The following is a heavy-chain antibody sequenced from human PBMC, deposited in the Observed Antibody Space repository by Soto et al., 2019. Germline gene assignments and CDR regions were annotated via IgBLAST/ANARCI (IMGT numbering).Heavy chain of an antibody. D-gene: IGHD3-22*01. CDR3: ARAVYYDSSGYYSYLDY. V-gene: IGHV1-69*06. J-gene: IGHJ4*02. CDR2: IIPIFGTA. Sequence: SVKVSYKASGGTFSSYAISWVRQAPGQGLEWMGGIIPIFGTANYAQKFQGRVTITADKSTSTAYMELSSLRSEDTAVYYCARAVYYDSSGYYSYLDYWGQGTLVTVSS. CDR1: GGTFSSYA.